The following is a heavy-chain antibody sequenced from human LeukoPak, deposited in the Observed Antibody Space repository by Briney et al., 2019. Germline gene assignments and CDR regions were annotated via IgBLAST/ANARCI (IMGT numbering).Heavy chain of an antibody. CDR2: IYYSGST. Sequence: SETLSLTCTVSGGSLSSSSYSWGWIRQPPGKGLEWIGSIYYSGSTYYNPSLNSRVTISVDTSKNQFSLELSSVTAADTAVYYCARLSRDGYNPGRAFDIWGQGTMVTVSS. J-gene: IGHJ3*02. D-gene: IGHD5-24*01. CDR3: ARLSRDGYNPGRAFDI. V-gene: IGHV4-39*01. CDR1: GGSLSSSSYS.